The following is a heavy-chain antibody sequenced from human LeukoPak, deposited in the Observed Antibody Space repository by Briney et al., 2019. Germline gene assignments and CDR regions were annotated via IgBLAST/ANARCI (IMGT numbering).Heavy chain of an antibody. D-gene: IGHD6-25*01. V-gene: IGHV3-21*01. J-gene: IGHJ6*03. CDR2: ISTVSTYT. CDR1: GFTFTDYS. CDR3: ARDGSGFYYYYYMDV. Sequence: GGSLRLSCEASGFTFTDYSMTWVRQAPGKGLEWVASISTVSTYTFYSDSVKGRFTISRDNAKNTLYLQMSSLSAEDTAVYYCARDGSGFYYYYYMDVWGRGTTVTVSS.